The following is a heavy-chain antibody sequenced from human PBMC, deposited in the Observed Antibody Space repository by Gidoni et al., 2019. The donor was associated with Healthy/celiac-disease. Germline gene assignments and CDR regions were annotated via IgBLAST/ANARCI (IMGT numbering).Heavy chain of an antibody. V-gene: IGHV5-10-1*03. J-gene: IGHJ6*02. CDR2: IDPSDSYT. Sequence: EVQLVQSGAAVKKRGESLRISCKGSGYSFTSYWISWVRQMPGKGLEWMGRIDPSDSYTNYSPSFQGHVTISADKSISTAYLQWSSLKASDTAMYYCAISSWNNYYYYGMDVWGQGTTVTVSS. D-gene: IGHD6-13*01. CDR3: AISSWNNYYYYGMDV. CDR1: GYSFTSYW.